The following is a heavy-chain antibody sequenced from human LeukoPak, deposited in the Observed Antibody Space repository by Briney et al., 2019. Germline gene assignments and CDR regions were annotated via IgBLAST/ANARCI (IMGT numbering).Heavy chain of an antibody. V-gene: IGHV3-30-3*01. CDR3: AREEGGATSDYFAY. CDR2: ISYDGSNK. D-gene: IGHD1-26*01. Sequence: GGSLRLSCAASGFTFSSYAMHWVRQAPGKGLEWVAVISYDGSNKYYADSVKGRFTISRDNSKNTLYLQMNSLRAEDTAVYYCAREEGGATSDYFAYWGQGPLVTVSS. J-gene: IGHJ4*02. CDR1: GFTFSSYA.